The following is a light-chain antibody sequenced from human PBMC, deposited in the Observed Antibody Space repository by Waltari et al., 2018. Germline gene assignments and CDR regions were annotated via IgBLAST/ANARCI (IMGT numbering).Light chain of an antibody. V-gene: IGLV2-8*01. CDR2: NVS. CDR3: SSYAGSNNYV. CDR1: SSDVGTYHY. J-gene: IGLJ1*01. Sequence: QSALTQPPSASGSPGQSVTIPCTGTSSDVGTYHYVSWYQQHPGKAPKLMIYNVSKRPSGVPARFSGSKSGNTAALTVSGLQAEDEADYYCSSYAGSNNYVFGTGTKVTVL.